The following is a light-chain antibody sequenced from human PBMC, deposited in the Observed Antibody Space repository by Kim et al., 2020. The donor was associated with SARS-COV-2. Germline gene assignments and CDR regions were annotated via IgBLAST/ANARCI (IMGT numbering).Light chain of an antibody. Sequence: RATLNRKSSQTVLYNSNNKNYLALYQQKPGQAPKLLIYWASIRESGVSDRFSGSGSETDFTLTISSLQAEDVAVYYCQQYYSTPPSFGQGTKLEI. CDR3: QQYYSTPPS. V-gene: IGKV4-1*01. CDR2: WAS. J-gene: IGKJ2*03. CDR1: QTVLYNSNNKNY.